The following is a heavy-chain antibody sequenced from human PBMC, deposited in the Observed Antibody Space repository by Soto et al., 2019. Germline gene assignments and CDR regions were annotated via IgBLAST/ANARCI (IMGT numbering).Heavy chain of an antibody. V-gene: IGHV1-2*04. D-gene: IGHD3-10*01. CDR2: INPNSGGT. J-gene: IGHJ3*02. CDR3: ARDRYYGSGSYLNDAFDI. CDR1: GYTFTVYY. Sequence: ASVKVSCKASGYTFTVYYMHWVRQAPGQGLEWMGWINPNSGGTNYAQKFQGWVTMTRDTSISTAYMELSRLRSDDTAVYYCARDRYYGSGSYLNDAFDIWGQGTMVTVSS.